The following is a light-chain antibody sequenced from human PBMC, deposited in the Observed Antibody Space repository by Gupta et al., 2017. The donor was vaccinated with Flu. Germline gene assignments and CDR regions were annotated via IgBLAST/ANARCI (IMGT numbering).Light chain of an antibody. J-gene: IGKJ2*01. CDR1: QSVTNN. CDR2: AAS. V-gene: IGKV3-15*01. Sequence: PASLSASAGERATITCRASQSVTNNLNWYQQKPGRAPKLLIYAASTRHIGVPARFSGSGSGTEFTLTISSLQSEDFATYYCHQDNNCPHTFGQGTKVEIK. CDR3: HQDNNCPHT.